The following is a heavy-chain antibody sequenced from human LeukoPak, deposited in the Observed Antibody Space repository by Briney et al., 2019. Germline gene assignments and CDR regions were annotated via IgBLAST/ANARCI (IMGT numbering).Heavy chain of an antibody. CDR2: INPIFHTP. J-gene: IGHJ4*02. CDR1: GGTFSSYT. D-gene: IGHD4-11*01. V-gene: IGHV1-69*05. Sequence: SVKVSCKASGGTFSSYTISWVRQAPGQGLEWMGGINPIFHTPTYAKKFQGRLTITKDESMSTASMDLSSLISDDTAVYYCARGRTTGEFDYWGQGTLVTVSS. CDR3: ARGRTTGEFDY.